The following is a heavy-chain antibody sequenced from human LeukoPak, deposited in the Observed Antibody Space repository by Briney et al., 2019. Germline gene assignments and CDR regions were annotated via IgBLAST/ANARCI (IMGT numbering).Heavy chain of an antibody. V-gene: IGHV1-69*06. Sequence: SVKVSCKASGGTFSSYAISGVRQAPGQGLEWMGGIIPIFGTANYAQKFQGRVTITADKSTSTAYMELSSLRSEDTAVYYCATSPSDIVVVPDREPYYYGMDVWGKGTTVTVSS. CDR1: GGTFSSYA. J-gene: IGHJ6*04. D-gene: IGHD2-2*01. CDR2: IIPIFGTA. CDR3: ATSPSDIVVVPDREPYYYGMDV.